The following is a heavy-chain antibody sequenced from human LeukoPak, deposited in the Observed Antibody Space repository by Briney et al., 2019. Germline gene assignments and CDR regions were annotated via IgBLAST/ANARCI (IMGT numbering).Heavy chain of an antibody. D-gene: IGHD2-15*01. V-gene: IGHV3-7*03. Sequence: GGSLRLSCAASGFTFSTYWMSWVRQTPGKGLEWVANIKKDGSLKYYVDSVKGRFTISRDNAKNSLYLQMNSLRAEDTAVYYCAKADIVVVVAATLDYWGQGTLVTVSS. CDR3: AKADIVVVVAATLDY. CDR1: GFTFSTYW. CDR2: IKKDGSLK. J-gene: IGHJ4*02.